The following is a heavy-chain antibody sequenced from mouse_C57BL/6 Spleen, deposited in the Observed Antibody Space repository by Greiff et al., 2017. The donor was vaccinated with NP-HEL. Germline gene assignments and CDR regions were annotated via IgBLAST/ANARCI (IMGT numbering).Heavy chain of an antibody. J-gene: IGHJ2*01. D-gene: IGHD2-1*01. CDR1: GYTFTDYE. CDR3: TRERGNYAFDY. Sequence: QVQLKESGAELVRPGASVTLSCKASGYTFTDYEMHWVKQTPVHGLEWIGAIDPETGGTAYNQKFKGKAILTADKSPSTAYMELRSLTSEDSAVYYCTRERGNYAFDYWGQGTTLTVSS. V-gene: IGHV1-15*01. CDR2: IDPETGGT.